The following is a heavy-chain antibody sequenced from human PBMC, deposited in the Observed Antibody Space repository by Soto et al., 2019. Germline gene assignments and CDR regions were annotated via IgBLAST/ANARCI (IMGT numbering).Heavy chain of an antibody. CDR1: GYTFTGNY. CDR3: ARAHFNRGFDY. CDR2: INPNSGGT. V-gene: IGHV1-2*02. J-gene: IGHJ4*02. Sequence: QVQLVQSGAEVKKPGASVKVSCKASGYTFTGNYMHWVRQAPGQGLEWMGWINPNSGGTDYAQKFQGRVTMTRDASISTVYIDLSSLTSDDTAVYYCARAHFNRGFDYWGQGALVTVSS. D-gene: IGHD3-16*01.